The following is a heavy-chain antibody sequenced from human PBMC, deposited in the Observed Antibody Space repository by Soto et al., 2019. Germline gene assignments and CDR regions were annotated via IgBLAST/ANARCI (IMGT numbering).Heavy chain of an antibody. Sequence: GASVKVSCKASGGTFNSYAISWVRQAPGQGLEWMGGIIPMFGTANYAQKFKGRVTITADESTSTGDMELSSLRSEDTAVYYCARGWSYDILTAYSYWGQGTLVTVSS. CDR1: GGTFNSYA. CDR2: IIPMFGTA. J-gene: IGHJ4*02. CDR3: ARGWSYDILTAYSY. D-gene: IGHD3-9*01. V-gene: IGHV1-69*13.